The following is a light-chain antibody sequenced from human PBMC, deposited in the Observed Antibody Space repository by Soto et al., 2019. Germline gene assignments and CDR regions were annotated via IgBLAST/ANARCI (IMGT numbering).Light chain of an antibody. CDR1: QTIDSW. J-gene: IGKJ5*01. V-gene: IGKV1-5*03. CDR2: KAS. Sequence: DIQMTQSPSTLSASVGDRVTITCRASQTIDSWLAWYQQRPGKPPNLLIYKASTLASGVPSRISGSGSGTDFTLTISSLQPEDFANYYCQQANSFPITFGQGTRLEI. CDR3: QQANSFPIT.